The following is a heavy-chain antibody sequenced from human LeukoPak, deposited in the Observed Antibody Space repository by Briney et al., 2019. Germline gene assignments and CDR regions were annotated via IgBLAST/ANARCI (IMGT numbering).Heavy chain of an antibody. V-gene: IGHV3-7*01. CDR3: ARATYYDSSGYWGYYFDY. D-gene: IGHD3-22*01. CDR1: GFTLSYYW. CDR2: INQHGSEN. J-gene: IGHJ4*02. Sequence: GGSLRLSCAASGFTLSYYWMSWVRQAPGKGLEWVANINQHGSENYYEDSVRGRFTISRDNAQNSLYLQMNSLRAEDTAVYYCARATYYDSSGYWGYYFDYWGQGTLVTVSS.